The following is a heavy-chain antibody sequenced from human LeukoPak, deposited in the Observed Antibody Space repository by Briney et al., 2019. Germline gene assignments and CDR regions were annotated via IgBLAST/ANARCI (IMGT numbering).Heavy chain of an antibody. Sequence: GGSLRLSCAASGFTFSSYEMNWVRQAPGKGLEWVSYISSSGSTIYYADSVKGRFTISRDNAKSSLYLQMNSLRAEDTAVYYCARDQPVDTAVVTGTVRGYFDLWGRGTLVTVSS. CDR3: ARDQPVDTAVVTGTVRGYFDL. D-gene: IGHD5-18*01. CDR1: GFTFSSYE. J-gene: IGHJ2*01. CDR2: ISSSGSTI. V-gene: IGHV3-48*03.